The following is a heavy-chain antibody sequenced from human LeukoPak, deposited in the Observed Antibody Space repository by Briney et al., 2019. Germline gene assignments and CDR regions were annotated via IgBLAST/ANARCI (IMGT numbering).Heavy chain of an antibody. CDR3: ARIPLGYSGAYYFDY. D-gene: IGHD5-12*01. CDR1: RGSIGGSIRSCY. V-gene: IGHV4-4*09. Sequence: SETLSLTCTVSRGSIGGSIRSCYWSWLRQPPGKGLEWIGYISSSGSVNDNPSLRSRVTISVDTSKNQFFLNLSSVSAADTAVYYCARIPLGYSGAYYFDYWGQGTLVTVSP. CDR2: ISSSGSV. J-gene: IGHJ4*02.